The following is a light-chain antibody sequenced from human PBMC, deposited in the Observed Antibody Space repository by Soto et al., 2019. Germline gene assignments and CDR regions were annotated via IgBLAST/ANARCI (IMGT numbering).Light chain of an antibody. J-gene: IGKJ5*01. CDR2: GAS. V-gene: IGKV3-20*01. Sequence: EIVLTQSPGTLSLSPGERATLSCRASQGVSSGYLAWYQQKPGQAPRLLIYGASTRATGIPDRFSGSGSGTDFTLTISRLEPEDFAVYYCQQYSSSPSITFGQGTRLEIK. CDR3: QQYSSSPSIT. CDR1: QGVSSGY.